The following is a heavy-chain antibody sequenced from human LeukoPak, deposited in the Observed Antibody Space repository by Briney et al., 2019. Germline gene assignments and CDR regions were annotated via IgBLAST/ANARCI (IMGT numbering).Heavy chain of an antibody. CDR1: GFTVSSNY. Sequence: TGGSLRLSCAASGFTVSSNYMSWVRQAPGKGLEWVSVIYSGGSTYYADSVKGRFTISRDNAKNSLYLQMNSLRAEDTAVYYCARDLAVAGTVGYWYFDLWGRGTLVTVSS. D-gene: IGHD6-19*01. CDR2: IYSGGST. CDR3: ARDLAVAGTVGYWYFDL. V-gene: IGHV3-53*01. J-gene: IGHJ2*01.